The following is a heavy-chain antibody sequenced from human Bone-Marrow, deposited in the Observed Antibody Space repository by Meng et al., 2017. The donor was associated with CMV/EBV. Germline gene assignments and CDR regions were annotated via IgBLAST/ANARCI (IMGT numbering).Heavy chain of an antibody. CDR1: GGTFSSYT. V-gene: IGHV1-69*04. J-gene: IGHJ6*02. Sequence: SVKVSCKASGGTFSSYTISWVRQAPGQGLEWMGRIIPILGIANYAQKFQGRVTITADKSTSTAYMELSSLRSEDTAVYYCAKDRNDYGDYYYGMDVWGQGTTVTVSS. CDR2: IIPILGIA. CDR3: AKDRNDYGDYYYGMDV. D-gene: IGHD4-17*01.